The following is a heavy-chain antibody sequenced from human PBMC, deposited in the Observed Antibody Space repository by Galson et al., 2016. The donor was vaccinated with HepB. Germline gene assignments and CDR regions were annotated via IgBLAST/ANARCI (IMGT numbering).Heavy chain of an antibody. CDR1: GYNFGRYA. D-gene: IGHD6-6*01. J-gene: IGHJ6*02. V-gene: IGHV1-3*01. Sequence: SVKVSCKASGYNFGRYATHGVRQAPGQRPEWMGWISAANENTKYSQKFQGRLMITRDTSANTVYMELRSLRFEDTAGSYCAGGARSGFHHYGLDIWGQGTTVSVSS. CDR3: AGGARSGFHHYGLDI. CDR2: ISAANENT.